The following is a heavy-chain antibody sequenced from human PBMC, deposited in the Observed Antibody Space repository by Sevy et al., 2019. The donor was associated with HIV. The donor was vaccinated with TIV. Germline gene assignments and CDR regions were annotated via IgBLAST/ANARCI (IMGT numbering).Heavy chain of an antibody. D-gene: IGHD3-10*01. CDR2: VFHSGNT. CDR1: GYSITSGYL. J-gene: IGHJ4*02. V-gene: IGHV4-38-2*01. Sequence: SEILSLTCVVSGYSITSGYLWGWIRQPPGKGLEWIGSVFHSGNTYYNPSLNSRVIISVDTSKNQFSLKLNSVTAADTAVYYCARHSHGSGTYYVPFDSWGQGTLVTVSS. CDR3: ARHSHGSGTYYVPFDS.